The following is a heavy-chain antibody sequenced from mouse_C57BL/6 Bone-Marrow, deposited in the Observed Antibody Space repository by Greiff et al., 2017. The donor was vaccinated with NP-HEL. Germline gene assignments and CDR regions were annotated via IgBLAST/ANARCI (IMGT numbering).Heavy chain of an antibody. CDR1: GYTFTSYG. CDR2: IYPRSGNT. V-gene: IGHV1-81*01. D-gene: IGHD1-1*01. CDR3: ASDYGSSFDY. J-gene: IGHJ2*01. Sequence: QVQLQQPGAELARPGASVKLSCKASGYTFTSYGISWVKQRTGQGLEWIGEIYPRSGNTYYNEKFKGKATLTADKSSSTAYLELRSLTSEDSAVDFCASDYGSSFDYWGQGTTLTVSS.